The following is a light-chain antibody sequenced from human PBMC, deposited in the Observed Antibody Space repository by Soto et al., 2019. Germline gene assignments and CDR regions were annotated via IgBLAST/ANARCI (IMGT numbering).Light chain of an antibody. V-gene: IGKV1-39*01. Sequence: DIQMTQSPSSLSASVGDRVTVTCRASQSISTYLNWYQQKPGKAPNLLIYTGSSSQSGVPSRFSGSGSGTDFSLTITSLQPDDSATYYCQQYHSYYPWTFGQGTKVDI. CDR2: TGS. CDR3: QQYHSYYPWT. CDR1: QSISTY. J-gene: IGKJ1*01.